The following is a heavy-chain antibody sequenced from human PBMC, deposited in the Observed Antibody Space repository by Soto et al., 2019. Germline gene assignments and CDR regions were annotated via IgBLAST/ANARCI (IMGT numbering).Heavy chain of an antibody. CDR1: GYTFTVYY. Sequence: ASVKVSCKASGYTFTVYYMHWVRQAPGQGLEWMGWINPRSGGTMYPQKFQGRVTMTWDTSISTAYMALTRLRSDDTAVYYRARDLAKGCGSAGFDYWGQGTLVTVSS. J-gene: IGHJ4*02. D-gene: IGHD1-26*01. V-gene: IGHV1-2*02. CDR3: ARDLAKGCGSAGFDY. CDR2: INPRSGGT.